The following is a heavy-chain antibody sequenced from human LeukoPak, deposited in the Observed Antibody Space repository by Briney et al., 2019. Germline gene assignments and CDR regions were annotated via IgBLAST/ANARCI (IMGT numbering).Heavy chain of an antibody. Sequence: GGSLRLPCAASGFTFSSYGMHWVRQAPGKGLEWVAVISYDGSNKYYADSVKGRFTISRDNSKNTLYLQMNSLRAEDTAVYYCAKDLRYQLLSYYYYYGMDVWGQGTTVTVSS. CDR1: GFTFSSYG. CDR2: ISYDGSNK. CDR3: AKDLRYQLLSYYYYYGMDV. D-gene: IGHD2-2*01. J-gene: IGHJ6*02. V-gene: IGHV3-30*18.